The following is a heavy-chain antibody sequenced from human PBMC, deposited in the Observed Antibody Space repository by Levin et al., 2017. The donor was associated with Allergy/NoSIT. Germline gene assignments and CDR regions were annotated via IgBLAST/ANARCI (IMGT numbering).Heavy chain of an antibody. Sequence: PSETLSLTCTVSGGSISSYYWSWIRQPAGKGLEWIGRIYTSGSTNYNPSLKSRVTMSVDTSKNQFSLELSSVTAADTAVYYCARDYPYYYDSSGYYDLFDYWGQGTLVTVSS. J-gene: IGHJ4*02. V-gene: IGHV4-4*07. D-gene: IGHD3-22*01. CDR3: ARDYPYYYDSSGYYDLFDY. CDR2: IYTSGST. CDR1: GGSISSYY.